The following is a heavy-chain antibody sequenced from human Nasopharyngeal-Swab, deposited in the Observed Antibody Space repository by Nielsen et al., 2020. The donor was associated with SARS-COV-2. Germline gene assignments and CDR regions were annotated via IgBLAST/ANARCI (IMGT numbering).Heavy chain of an antibody. V-gene: IGHV3-30-3*01. CDR3: ARDVASGFGELFPLLRGLDI. CDR2: ISYDGNNK. J-gene: IGHJ6*02. Sequence: GESLKISCAASGFTINSFAMHWVRQAPGKGLEWVAVISYDGNNKYYADSVKGRFTISRDNSKNTVYLQMISLRPEDTAVYYCARDVASGFGELFPLLRGLDIWGHGTTVTVSS. CDR1: GFTINSFA. D-gene: IGHD3-10*01.